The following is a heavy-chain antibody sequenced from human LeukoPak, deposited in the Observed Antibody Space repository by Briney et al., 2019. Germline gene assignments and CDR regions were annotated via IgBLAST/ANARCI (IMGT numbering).Heavy chain of an antibody. CDR3: AREYYSNYVLDY. CDR2: ISYDGSNK. D-gene: IGHD4-11*01. V-gene: IGHV3-30-3*01. J-gene: IGHJ4*02. Sequence: PGGSLRLSCAASGFTFSSYAMHWVRQAPGKGLEWVAVISYDGSNKYYADSVKGRFTISRDNSKNTLYLQMNSLRAEDTAVYYCAREYYSNYVLDYWGQGTLVTVSS. CDR1: GFTFSSYA.